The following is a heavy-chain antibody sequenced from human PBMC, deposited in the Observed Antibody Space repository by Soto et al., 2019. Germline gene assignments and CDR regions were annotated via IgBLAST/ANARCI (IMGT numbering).Heavy chain of an antibody. CDR2: ISYDGSNK. D-gene: IGHD2-15*01. J-gene: IGHJ6*02. V-gene: IGHV3-30*18. Sequence: GGSLRLSCAASGFTFSSYGMHWVRQAPCKGLEWVAVISYDGSNKYYADSVKGRFTISRDNSKNTLYLQMNSLRAEDTAVYYCAKDIGDYYYYGMDVWGQGTTVTVSS. CDR3: AKDIGDYYYYGMDV. CDR1: GFTFSSYG.